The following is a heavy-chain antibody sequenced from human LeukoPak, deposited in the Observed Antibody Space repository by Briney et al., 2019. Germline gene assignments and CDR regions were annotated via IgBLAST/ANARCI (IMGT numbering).Heavy chain of an antibody. V-gene: IGHV1-69*01. CDR1: GGTFSSYA. Sequence: ASVKVSCKASGGTFSSYAISWVRQAPGQGLEWMGGIIPIFGTANHAQKFQGRVTITADESTSTAYMELSSLRSEDTAVYYCARDLSSGWYDTFDYWGQGTLVTVSS. J-gene: IGHJ4*02. D-gene: IGHD6-19*01. CDR3: ARDLSSGWYDTFDY. CDR2: IIPIFGTA.